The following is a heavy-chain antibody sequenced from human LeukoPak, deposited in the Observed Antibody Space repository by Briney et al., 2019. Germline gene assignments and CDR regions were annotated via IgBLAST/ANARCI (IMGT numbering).Heavy chain of an antibody. Sequence: SETLSLTCTVSGASISNYYWTWMRQPPGKGLEWIGYIYYSGNTDCNPSLKSRVSISVDTSKNQFSFKLSSVTAADTALYYCVRDSLYYYGSGSYYLDYWGQGTLVTVSS. CDR3: VRDSLYYYGSGSYYLDY. D-gene: IGHD3-10*01. V-gene: IGHV4-59*12. J-gene: IGHJ4*02. CDR1: GASISNYY. CDR2: IYYSGNT.